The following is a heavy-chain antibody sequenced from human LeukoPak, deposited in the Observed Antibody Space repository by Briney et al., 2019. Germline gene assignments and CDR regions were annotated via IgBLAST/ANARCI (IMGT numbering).Heavy chain of an antibody. J-gene: IGHJ4*02. CDR2: IKSKTDGGTT. V-gene: IGHV3-15*01. CDR1: GFTFSNAW. Sequence: MPGGSLRLSCAASGFTFSNAWMSWVRQAPGKGLEWVGRIKSKTDGGTTDYAAPVKGRFTISRDDSKNTLYLQMNSLKTEDTAVYYCTTDLETVVVVAATLADYWGQGTLVTVSS. D-gene: IGHD2-15*01. CDR3: TTDLETVVVVAATLADY.